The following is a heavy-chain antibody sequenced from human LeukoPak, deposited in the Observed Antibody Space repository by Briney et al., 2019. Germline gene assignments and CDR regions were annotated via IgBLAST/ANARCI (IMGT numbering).Heavy chain of an antibody. J-gene: IGHJ4*02. V-gene: IGHV3-9*02. CDR1: GFVSDNVA. Sequence: PGGALSLSCAISGFVSDNVAMHWVRQAPGKGLEWVAGISHNSGSIGYADSVRGRFIISRDNAKKSLSLQMSSLRPEDTAVYFCARVGAVSLESWGQGTLVTVSS. CDR3: ARVGAVSLES. CDR2: ISHNSGSI. D-gene: IGHD6-19*01.